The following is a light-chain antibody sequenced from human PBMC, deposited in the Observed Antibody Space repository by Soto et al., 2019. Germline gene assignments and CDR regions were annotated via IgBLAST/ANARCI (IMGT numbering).Light chain of an antibody. Sequence: EIQMTQSPSSLSASVGDRVTITCRASQSITNYLNWYQQRPGKAPQLLIYAASNLQSGVPSRFSGSGSGTDFTLTISSLQPEDFASYYCQQTYSTPVTFGGGTKVEIK. CDR3: QQTYSTPVT. V-gene: IGKV1-39*01. CDR2: AAS. CDR1: QSITNY. J-gene: IGKJ4*01.